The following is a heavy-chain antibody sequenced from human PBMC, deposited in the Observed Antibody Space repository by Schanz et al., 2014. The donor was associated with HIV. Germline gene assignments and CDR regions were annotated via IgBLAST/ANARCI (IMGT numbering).Heavy chain of an antibody. D-gene: IGHD3-22*01. Sequence: VQLVESGGGVVQPGRSLRLSCAASGFTFNSYGMHWVRQAPGKGLDWVSTISGSDGDTYYADSVKGRFTITRDNSKNTLYLQMTTLRTEDTAVYYCAKPEYDSSGNSQSHFDYWGQGITVTVSS. CDR3: AKPEYDSSGNSQSHFDY. CDR2: ISGSDGDT. V-gene: IGHV3-23*04. CDR1: GFTFNSYG. J-gene: IGHJ4*03.